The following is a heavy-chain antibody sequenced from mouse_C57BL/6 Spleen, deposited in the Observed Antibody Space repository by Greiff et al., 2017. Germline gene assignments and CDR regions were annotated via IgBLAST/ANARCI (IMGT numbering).Heavy chain of an antibody. Sequence: VKVVESGAELVKPGASVKISCKASGYAFSSYWMNWVKQRPGKGLEWIGQIYPGDGDTNYNGKFKGKATLTADKSSSTAYMQLSSLTSEDSAVYFCARDYDYVFAYWGQGTLVTVSA. V-gene: IGHV1-80*01. CDR1: GYAFSSYW. CDR3: ARDYDYVFAY. CDR2: IYPGDGDT. D-gene: IGHD2-4*01. J-gene: IGHJ3*01.